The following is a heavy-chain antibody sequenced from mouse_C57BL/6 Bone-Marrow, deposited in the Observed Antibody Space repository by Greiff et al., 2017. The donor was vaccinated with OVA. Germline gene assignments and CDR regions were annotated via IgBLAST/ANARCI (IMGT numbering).Heavy chain of an antibody. Sequence: EVKVVESGGGLVKPGGSLKLSCAASGFTFSSYAMSWVRQTPEKRLEWVATISDGGSYTYYPDNVKGRFTISRDNAKNNLYLQMSHLKSEDTAMYYCARDLRYRYFDVWGTGTTVTVSS. V-gene: IGHV5-4*01. J-gene: IGHJ1*03. CDR2: ISDGGSYT. D-gene: IGHD1-1*01. CDR3: ARDLRYRYFDV. CDR1: GFTFSSYA.